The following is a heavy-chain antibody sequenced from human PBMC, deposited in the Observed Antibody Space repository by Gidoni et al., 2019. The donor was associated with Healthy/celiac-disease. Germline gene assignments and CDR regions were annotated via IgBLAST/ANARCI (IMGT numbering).Heavy chain of an antibody. Sequence: EVQLVESGGGLVQPGRSLRLSCAASGFTFDDYAMPWVRQAPGKGLEWVSGISWNSGSIGYADSGKGRFTISRDNAKNSLYLQMNSLRAEDTALYYCAKDIVGSSWYRYYYYYGMDVWGQGTTVTVSS. CDR3: AKDIVGSSWYRYYYYYGMDV. CDR1: GFTFDDYA. D-gene: IGHD6-13*01. J-gene: IGHJ6*02. V-gene: IGHV3-9*01. CDR2: ISWNSGSI.